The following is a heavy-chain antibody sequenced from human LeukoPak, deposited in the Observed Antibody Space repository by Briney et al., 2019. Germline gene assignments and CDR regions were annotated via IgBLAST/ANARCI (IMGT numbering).Heavy chain of an antibody. D-gene: IGHD3-10*01. Sequence: SGGSLRPSGAAPELTFSNSYMGGVRQSPGKGPKWVSTVYSGGPTYYADSVKDRFTISRDGSKNTLYLQMNSLRIDDTAVYYCARNSLPQNYFGSGSYYKGFFESWGQGTLVTVSS. CDR1: ELTFSNSY. V-gene: IGHV3-66*01. J-gene: IGHJ3*02. CDR2: VYSGGPT. CDR3: ARNSLPQNYFGSGSYYKGFFES.